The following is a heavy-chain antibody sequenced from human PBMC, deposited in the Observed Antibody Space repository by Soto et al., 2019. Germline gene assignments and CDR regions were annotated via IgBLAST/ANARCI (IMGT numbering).Heavy chain of an antibody. V-gene: IGHV1-69*13. CDR2: IIPIFGTA. D-gene: IGHD3-16*02. CDR3: ARASLMITFGGVIVNSPNAFDI. Sequence: SVKVSCKASGGTFSSYAISWVRQAPGQGLEWMGGIIPIFGTANYAQKFQGRVTITADESTSTAYMELSSLRSEDTAVYYCARASLMITFGGVIVNSPNAFDIWGQGTMVTVS. J-gene: IGHJ3*02. CDR1: GGTFSSYA.